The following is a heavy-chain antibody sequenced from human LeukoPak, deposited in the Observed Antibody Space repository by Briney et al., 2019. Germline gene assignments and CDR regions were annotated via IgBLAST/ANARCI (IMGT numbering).Heavy chain of an antibody. CDR3: AGVPTINRVDMYYFDY. D-gene: IGHD3-3*01. V-gene: IGHV4-59*01. J-gene: IGHJ4*02. Sequence: SETLSLTCTVSGGSISSTYWSWIRQPPGKGLEWIGYVYSSGSTNYNPSLKSRVTISVDRSKHQFSLKLSSVTAADTAVYYCAGVPTINRVDMYYFDYWGQGTLVTVSS. CDR1: GGSISSTY. CDR2: VYSSGST.